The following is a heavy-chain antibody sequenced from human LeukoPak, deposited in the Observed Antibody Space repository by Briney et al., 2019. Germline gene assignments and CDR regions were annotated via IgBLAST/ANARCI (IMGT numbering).Heavy chain of an antibody. J-gene: IGHJ4*02. D-gene: IGHD3-22*01. CDR2: ISGIDTRT. V-gene: IGHV3-23*01. CDR3: AKEDSSGHWFDY. Sequence: GGSLRLSCAASGFTVSSNYMSWVRQAPGKGLEWVSAISGIDTRTYYADSLKGRFTISRDNSKNTLYLQMNSLRAEDTAVYYCAKEDSSGHWFDYWGQGTLVTVSS. CDR1: GFTVSSNY.